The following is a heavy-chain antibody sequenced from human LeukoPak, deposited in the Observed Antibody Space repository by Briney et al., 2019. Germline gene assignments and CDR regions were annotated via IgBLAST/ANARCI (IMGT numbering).Heavy chain of an antibody. D-gene: IGHD2-21*02. Sequence: GGSLRLSCAASGFTFSRYWMSWMRQAPGKGLEWVANIKYDGSEDYYVDSVKGRFTISRDNSKNTLYLQMHSLRAEDTAVYYCAKLARPYCSGDCLQIDYWGQGTLVPVSS. CDR3: AKLARPYCSGDCLQIDY. CDR1: GFTFSRYW. V-gene: IGHV3-7*01. J-gene: IGHJ4*02. CDR2: IKYDGSED.